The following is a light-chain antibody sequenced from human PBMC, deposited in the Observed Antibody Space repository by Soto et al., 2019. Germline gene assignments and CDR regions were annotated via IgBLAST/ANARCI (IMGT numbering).Light chain of an antibody. V-gene: IGKV1-33*01. Sequence: IQMTQSPSSMSASVGDRVTITCQASQDITHYLIWYQQKPGKAPKVLIYDASSLGTGVSSRFSGSGSGTHFTLTISSLQPEDIATYYCQQFDSVPCTFGHGTKLEIK. CDR1: QDITHY. CDR2: DAS. CDR3: QQFDSVPCT. J-gene: IGKJ2*02.